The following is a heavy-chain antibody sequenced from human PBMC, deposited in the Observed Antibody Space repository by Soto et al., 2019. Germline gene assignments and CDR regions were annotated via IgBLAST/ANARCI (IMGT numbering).Heavy chain of an antibody. V-gene: IGHV3-23*01. CDR1: GFTFSSYA. CDR3: AKYTVTIVGMAEEYFQH. J-gene: IGHJ1*01. D-gene: IGHD4-17*01. CDR2: ISGSGGST. Sequence: GGSMRLSCAASGFTFSSYAMSWVRQAPGKGLEWVSAISGSGGSTYYADSVKGRFTISRDNSKNTLYLQMNSLRAEDTAVYYCAKYTVTIVGMAEEYFQHWGQGTLVTVSS.